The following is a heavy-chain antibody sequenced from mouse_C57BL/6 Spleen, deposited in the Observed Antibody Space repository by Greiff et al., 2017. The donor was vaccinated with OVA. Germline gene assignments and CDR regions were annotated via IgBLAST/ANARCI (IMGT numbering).Heavy chain of an antibody. CDR2: FYPGSGSI. CDR3: ARHEDEGLRREAWFAY. J-gene: IGHJ3*01. D-gene: IGHD2-4*01. CDR1: GYTFTEYT. Sequence: VQLQESGAELVKPGASVKLSCKASGYTFTEYTIHWVKQRSGQGLEWIGWFYPGSGSIKYNEKFKDKATLTADKSSSTVYMELSRLTSEDSAVYFCARHEDEGLRREAWFAYWGQGTLVTVSA. V-gene: IGHV1-62-2*01.